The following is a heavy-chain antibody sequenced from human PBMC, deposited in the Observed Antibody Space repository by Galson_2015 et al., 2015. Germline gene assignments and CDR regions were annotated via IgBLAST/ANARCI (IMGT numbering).Heavy chain of an antibody. D-gene: IGHD1-1*01. CDR2: IYTGDSDT. CDR1: GYSFNTYW. CDR3: SRRVSATYTFYFDD. J-gene: IGHJ4*02. V-gene: IGHV5-51*01. Sequence: QSGAEVKKPGESLKISCKGSGYSFNTYWMGWVRQMPGQGLEWMGIIYTGDSDTRYSPSFKVHVTFSFDKSTSAAYLQWSSLKASDTAVYYCSRRVSATYTFYFDDWAQGTLVTVSS.